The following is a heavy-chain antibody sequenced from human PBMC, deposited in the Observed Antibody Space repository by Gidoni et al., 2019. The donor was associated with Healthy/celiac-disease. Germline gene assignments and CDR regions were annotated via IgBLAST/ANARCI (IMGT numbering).Heavy chain of an antibody. V-gene: IGHV4-38-2*01. CDR1: GYSISSGYY. J-gene: IGHJ5*02. CDR2: IYHSGST. CDR3: ARGRAYDYDP. D-gene: IGHD3-16*01. Sequence: QVQLQESGPGLVKPSETLSLTCAVSGYSISSGYYWGWIRQPPGKGLEWIGSIYHSGSTYYNPSLKSRVTISVDTSKNQFSLKLSSVTAADTAVYYCARGRAYDYDPWGQGTLVTVSS.